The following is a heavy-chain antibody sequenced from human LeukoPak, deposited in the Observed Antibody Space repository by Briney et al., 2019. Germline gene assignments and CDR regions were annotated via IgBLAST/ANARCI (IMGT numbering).Heavy chain of an antibody. Sequence: GGSLRLSCAASGFILSSHWMSWVRQAPGKGLEWVANIKYDGSEKNYVDSVKGRFTIYRDNAENSLYLQMNSLRAEDTALYYCAKDMSGGVAGSKAQYYYYYYGMDVWGQGTTVTVSS. CDR2: IKYDGSEK. CDR1: GFILSSHW. J-gene: IGHJ6*02. D-gene: IGHD6-19*01. V-gene: IGHV3-7*03. CDR3: AKDMSGGVAGSKAQYYYYYYGMDV.